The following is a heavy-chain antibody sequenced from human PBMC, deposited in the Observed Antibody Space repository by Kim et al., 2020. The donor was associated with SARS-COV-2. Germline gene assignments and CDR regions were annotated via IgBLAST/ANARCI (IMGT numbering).Heavy chain of an antibody. J-gene: IGHJ4*02. CDR3: TTEDVVRGVTPCDY. V-gene: IGHV3-15*01. D-gene: IGHD3-10*01. Sequence: APVKGRFTISRDDSKNTLYLQMNSLKTEDTAVYYCTTEDVVRGVTPCDYWGQGTLVTVSS.